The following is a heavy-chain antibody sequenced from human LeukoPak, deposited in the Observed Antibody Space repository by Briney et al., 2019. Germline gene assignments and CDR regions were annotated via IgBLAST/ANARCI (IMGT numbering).Heavy chain of an antibody. CDR2: IIPIFGSS. CDR3: ARVTHTELSTWFDP. CDR1: GGTFNNYA. D-gene: IGHD5-18*01. J-gene: IGHJ5*02. V-gene: IGHV1-69*13. Sequence: SVKVSCKASGGTFNNYAINWVRQAPGQGLEWMGGIIPIFGSSNYAQKIQGRVTITADESTTTAYMELSSLRSEDTAVYYCARVTHTELSTWFDPWGQGTLVTVSS.